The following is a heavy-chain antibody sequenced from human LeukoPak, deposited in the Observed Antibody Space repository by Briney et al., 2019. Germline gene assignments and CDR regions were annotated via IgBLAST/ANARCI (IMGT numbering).Heavy chain of an antibody. J-gene: IGHJ3*02. CDR1: GFTFSSYV. CDR2: IGGSGGST. Sequence: GGSLRLSCAASGFTFSSYVMSWVRQAPGKGLEWVSAIGGSGGSTYYADSVKGRFTISRDNSKNSLYLQMNSLRAEDTALYYCAKDHILLWFGGLQNAFDIWGQGTMVTVSS. D-gene: IGHD3-10*01. V-gene: IGHV3-23*01. CDR3: AKDHILLWFGGLQNAFDI.